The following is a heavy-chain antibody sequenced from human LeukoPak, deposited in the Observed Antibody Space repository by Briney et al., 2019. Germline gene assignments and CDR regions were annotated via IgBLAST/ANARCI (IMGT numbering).Heavy chain of an antibody. CDR3: AREMDY. CDR2: IYHSGST. Sequence: SETLSLTCTVSGYSITSGYFWGWIRQSSGKGLEWIGNIYHSGSTYYNPSLKSRVTISVDTSKNQFSLKLSSVTAADTAVYYCAREMDYWGQGTLVTVSS. J-gene: IGHJ4*02. V-gene: IGHV4-38-2*02. CDR1: GYSITSGYF.